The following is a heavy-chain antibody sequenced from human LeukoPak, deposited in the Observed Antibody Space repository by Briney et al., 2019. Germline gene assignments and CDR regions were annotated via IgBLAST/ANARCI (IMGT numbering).Heavy chain of an antibody. V-gene: IGHV1-2*02. D-gene: IGHD3-10*01. CDR3: ASDMVRGVIITTYYGTDV. J-gene: IGHJ6*02. CDR2: INPNSGGT. CDR1: GYTFTGYY. Sequence: ASVKVSCKASGYTFTGYYMHWVRQAPGQGLEWMGWINPNSGGTNYAQKFQGRVTMTRDTSISTAYMELSRLRSDDTAVYYCASDMVRGVIITTYYGTDVWGQGTTVTVSS.